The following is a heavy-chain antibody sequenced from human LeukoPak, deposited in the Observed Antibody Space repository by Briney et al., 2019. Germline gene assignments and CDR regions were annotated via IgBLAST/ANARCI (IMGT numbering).Heavy chain of an antibody. Sequence: SETLSLTCAVYGGSFSGYYWSWIRQPPGKGLEWIGEINHSGSTNYNPSLKSRVTISVDTSKNQFSLKLSSVTAADTAVYYCASANYDFWSGYLRWSSWFHPWGQGTLVTVSS. J-gene: IGHJ5*02. CDR2: INHSGST. CDR1: GGSFSGYY. D-gene: IGHD3-3*01. CDR3: ASANYDFWSGYLRWSSWFHP. V-gene: IGHV4-34*01.